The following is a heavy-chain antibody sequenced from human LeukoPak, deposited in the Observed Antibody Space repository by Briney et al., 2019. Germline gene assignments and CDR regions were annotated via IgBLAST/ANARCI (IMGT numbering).Heavy chain of an antibody. CDR2: ISSSSSYI. CDR3: ARSGSSWFSDY. CDR1: GFTFSSYS. Sequence: GSLRLSCAASGFTFSSYSMNWVRQAPGKGLEWVSSISSSSSYIYYADSVKGRFTISRDNAKNSLYLQMNSLRAEDTAVYYCARSGSSWFSDYWGQGTLVTVSS. J-gene: IGHJ4*02. V-gene: IGHV3-21*01. D-gene: IGHD6-13*01.